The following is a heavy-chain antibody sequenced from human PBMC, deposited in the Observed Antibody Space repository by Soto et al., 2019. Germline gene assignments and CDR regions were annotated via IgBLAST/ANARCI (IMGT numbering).Heavy chain of an antibody. CDR2: IYYSGST. Sequence: SGGYGGRWIRQPPGKGLEWIGYIYYSGSTNYNPSLKSRVTISVDTSKNQFSLKVSSVAAADTAVYYCARRWGTSFDFWGQGTLVTVSS. CDR3: ARRWGTSFDF. J-gene: IGHJ4*02. CDR1: SGGYG. V-gene: IGHV4-61*08. D-gene: IGHD7-27*01.